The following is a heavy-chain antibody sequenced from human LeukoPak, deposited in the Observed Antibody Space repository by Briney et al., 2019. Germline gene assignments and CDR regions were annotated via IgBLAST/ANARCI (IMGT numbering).Heavy chain of an antibody. CDR3: ARVDRNYGGNSPWFDP. CDR1: GYSISSGYY. Sequence: SETLSLTCTVSGYSISSGYYWGWIRQPPGKGLEWIGYIYYSGSTNYNPSLKSRVTISVDTSKNQFSLKLSSVTAADTAVYYCARVDRNYGGNSPWFDPWGQGTLVTVSS. V-gene: IGHV4-61*01. CDR2: IYYSGST. J-gene: IGHJ5*02. D-gene: IGHD4-23*01.